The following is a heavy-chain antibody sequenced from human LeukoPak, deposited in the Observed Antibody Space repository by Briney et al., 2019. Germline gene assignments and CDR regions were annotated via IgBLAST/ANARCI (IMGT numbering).Heavy chain of an antibody. V-gene: IGHV4-4*02. CDR1: GAPISSNNW. CDR3: AGAEPRGIIWHPY. Sequence: SETLSLTCAVSGAPISSNNWWWSWVRQPPGKGLEWIGEIYHSGSTNYNPSLRSRVTMSVDKSENQFSLELSSVTAADTAVYYCAGAEPRGIIWHPYWGQGTLVTVSS. J-gene: IGHJ4*02. CDR2: IYHSGST.